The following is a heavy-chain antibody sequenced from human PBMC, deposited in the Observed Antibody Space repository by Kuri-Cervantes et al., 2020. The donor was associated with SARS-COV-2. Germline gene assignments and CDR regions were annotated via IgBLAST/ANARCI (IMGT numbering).Heavy chain of an antibody. CDR2: ISGSGGST. Sequence: GGSLRLSCAASGFTFSSYAMHWVRQAPGKGLEWVSAISGSGGSTYYADSVKGRFTISRDNSKNTLYLQMNSLRAEDTAVYYCAKAGENYYYYYMDVWGKGTTVTVSS. J-gene: IGHJ6*03. CDR3: AKAGENYYYYYMDV. D-gene: IGHD3-16*01. CDR1: GFTFSSYA. V-gene: IGHV3-23*01.